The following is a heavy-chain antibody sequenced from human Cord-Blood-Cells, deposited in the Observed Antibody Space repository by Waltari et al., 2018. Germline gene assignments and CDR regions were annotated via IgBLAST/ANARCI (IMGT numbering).Heavy chain of an antibody. V-gene: IGHV4-34*01. CDR2: INHSGST. CDR1: GGSFSGYY. D-gene: IGHD6-13*01. J-gene: IGHJ3*02. Sequence: QVQLQQWGAGLLKPSETLSLTCAVYGGSFSGYYWSWIRQPPGKGLEWIGEINHSGSTNYNPSLKSLVTISVDTSKNQFSLKLSSVTAADTAVYYCARGIAAAGADAFDIWGQGTMVTVSS. CDR3: ARGIAAAGADAFDI.